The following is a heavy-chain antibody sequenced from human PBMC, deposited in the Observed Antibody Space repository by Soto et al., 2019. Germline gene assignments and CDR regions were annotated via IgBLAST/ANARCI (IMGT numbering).Heavy chain of an antibody. V-gene: IGHV4-39*01. Sequence: SETLSLTCTVSCDSISNSNYYWGWIRQPPGKGLEWIANIYYSGITYCNPSLKSRVAISVDTSKNQFSLKLSSVTAADTAIYYCARSNSGYYKWFDPWGQGTLVTVSS. CDR2: IYYSGIT. CDR1: CDSISNSNYY. CDR3: ARSNSGYYKWFDP. D-gene: IGHD3-22*01. J-gene: IGHJ5*02.